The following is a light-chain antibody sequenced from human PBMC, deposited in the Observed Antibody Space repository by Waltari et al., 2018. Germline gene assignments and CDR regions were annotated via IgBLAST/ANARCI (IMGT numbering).Light chain of an antibody. V-gene: IGKV1-12*01. Sequence: DIQMTQSPSSVFASVGDRVTITWRASQPISTLLACYQQRPGKAPKFLIYEISNLQSGVPSRFRGSGSGTEFTLTIDNVQPEDSATYFCQQAHSFPLAFGGGTNVE. CDR3: QQAHSFPLA. CDR1: QPISTL. J-gene: IGKJ4*01. CDR2: EIS.